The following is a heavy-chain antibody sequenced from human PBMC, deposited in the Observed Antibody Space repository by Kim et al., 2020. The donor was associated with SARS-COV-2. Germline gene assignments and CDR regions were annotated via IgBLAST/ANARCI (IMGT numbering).Heavy chain of an antibody. CDR1: GWSFSGYY. Sequence: SETLSLTCAVYGWSFSGYYWSWIRQPPGKGLEWIGEINHSGSTNYNPTLKSRVTIAVDTSKNQFSLKLISGTAADTAVYYCARLFGDYVDWYFDLWGRGTLVNVS. CDR3: ARLFGDYVDWYFDL. J-gene: IGHJ2*01. D-gene: IGHD4-17*01. V-gene: IGHV4-34*01. CDR2: INHSGST.